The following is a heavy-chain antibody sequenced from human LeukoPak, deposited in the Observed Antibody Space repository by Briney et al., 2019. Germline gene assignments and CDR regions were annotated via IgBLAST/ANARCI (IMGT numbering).Heavy chain of an antibody. Sequence: PGGSLRLSCVASGFTFNNFWMSWVRQAPGTGLEWVAHIKQDGREKYYVDSVKGRFTISRDNAKNSLFLQMNSLRAEDTAVYYCAELGITMIGGVWGKGTTVTISS. CDR2: IKQDGREK. J-gene: IGHJ6*04. CDR3: AELGITMIGGV. V-gene: IGHV3-7*01. CDR1: GFTFNNFW. D-gene: IGHD3-10*02.